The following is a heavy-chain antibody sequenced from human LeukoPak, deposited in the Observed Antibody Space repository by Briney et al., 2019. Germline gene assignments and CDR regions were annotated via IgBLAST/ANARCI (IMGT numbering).Heavy chain of an antibody. CDR1: GFTFSSYA. CDR3: AKDQGGGGSYPPDAFDI. V-gene: IGHV3-23*01. CDR2: ISGSVNST. J-gene: IGHJ3*02. D-gene: IGHD1-26*01. Sequence: GGSLRLSCAASGFTFSSYAMSWVRQAPGKGLEWVSAISGSVNSTYYANSVKGRFTLSRENPKTTPYLQMTVLRAEATAVYYCAKDQGGGGSYPPDAFDIWGQGTMVTVSS.